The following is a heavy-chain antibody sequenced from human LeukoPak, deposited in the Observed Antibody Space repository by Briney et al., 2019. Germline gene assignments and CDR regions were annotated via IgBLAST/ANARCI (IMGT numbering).Heavy chain of an antibody. Sequence: GGSLRLSCAASGFTFSSYSMNWVRQAPGKGLEWVSSISSSSSYIYYADSVKGRFTISRDNAKNSLYLQMNSLRAEDTAVYYCARSVVVPAALRYTYYYYGMDVWGQGTTVTVSS. J-gene: IGHJ6*02. CDR1: GFTFSSYS. D-gene: IGHD2-2*01. CDR3: ARSVVVPAALRYTYYYYGMDV. CDR2: ISSSSSYI. V-gene: IGHV3-21*01.